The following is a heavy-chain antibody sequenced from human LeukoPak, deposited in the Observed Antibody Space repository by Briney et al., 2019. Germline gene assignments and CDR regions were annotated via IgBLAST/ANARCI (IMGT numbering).Heavy chain of an antibody. D-gene: IGHD2-21*01. V-gene: IGHV3-7*01. Sequence: GGSLRLSCAASGFTFSSYWMSWVRQAPGKGLEWVANIKQDGSEKYYVDSVKGRFTISRDNAKNSFYLQMSSLRAEDTGVFYCARDVAYSAFDYWGQGTLVTVSS. J-gene: IGHJ4*02. CDR1: GFTFSSYW. CDR3: ARDVAYSAFDY. CDR2: IKQDGSEK.